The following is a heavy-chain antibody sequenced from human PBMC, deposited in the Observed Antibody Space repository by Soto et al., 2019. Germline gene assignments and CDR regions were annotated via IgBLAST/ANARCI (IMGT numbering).Heavy chain of an antibody. CDR2: IWYDGSNK. J-gene: IGHJ4*02. CDR3: ASERLCGADCYFFDN. V-gene: IGHV3-33*01. CDR1: DIPTSSCG. Sequence: GGSQGLSSSAADIPTSSCGMRWVRQGPGEGLEWVAVIWYDGSNKYYADSVKGRFTISRDNSKNTLYLQMNSLRAEDTAIYYCASERLCGADCYFFDNCGQGTQVTVSS. D-gene: IGHD2-21*02.